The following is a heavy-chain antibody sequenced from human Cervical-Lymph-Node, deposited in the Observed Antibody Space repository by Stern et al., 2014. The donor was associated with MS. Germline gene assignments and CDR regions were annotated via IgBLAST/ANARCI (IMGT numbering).Heavy chain of an antibody. CDR2: IHWNSGTT. J-gene: IGHJ3*01. CDR1: GFIFGDYG. D-gene: IGHD2-15*01. CDR3: AKTHRRWWLNPFDL. Sequence: EVQLVESGGGVVRPGGSLRLSCAASGFIFGDYGMSWVRQVPGKGLEWVSGIHWNSGTTEYADSVKGRFTISRDNAKNSLYLQMSSLRAEDTALYYCAKTHRRWWLNPFDLWGQGTMVTVSS. V-gene: IGHV3-20*04.